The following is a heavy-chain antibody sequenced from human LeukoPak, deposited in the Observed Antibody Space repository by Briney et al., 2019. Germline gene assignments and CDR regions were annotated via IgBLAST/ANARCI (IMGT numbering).Heavy chain of an antibody. CDR2: INHSGST. J-gene: IGHJ4*02. Sequence: SEPLSLTCAVYGGSFSGYYWSCIRQPPVKEMELIGEINHSGSTNYNTSLKSRVTISVDTSKNQFYVKLSSVTAADKAVYYCARGKRGYSSSWYDYWGQGTLVTVSS. CDR1: GGSFSGYY. V-gene: IGHV4-34*01. CDR3: ARGKRGYSSSWYDY. D-gene: IGHD6-13*01.